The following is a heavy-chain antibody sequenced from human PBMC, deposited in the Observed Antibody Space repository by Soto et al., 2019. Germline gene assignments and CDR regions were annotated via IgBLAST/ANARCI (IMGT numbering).Heavy chain of an antibody. D-gene: IGHD3-3*01. CDR2: TYYRSKWYN. J-gene: IGHJ5*02. CDR1: GDSVSSNSAA. CDR3: ARVRTLITIFGVVTNWFDP. V-gene: IGHV6-1*01. Sequence: SQTLSLTCAISGDSVSSNSAAWNWIRQSPSRGLEWLGRTYYRSKWYNDYAVSVKSRITINPDTSKNQFSLQLNSVTPEDTAVYYRARVRTLITIFGVVTNWFDPWGQGTLVTVST.